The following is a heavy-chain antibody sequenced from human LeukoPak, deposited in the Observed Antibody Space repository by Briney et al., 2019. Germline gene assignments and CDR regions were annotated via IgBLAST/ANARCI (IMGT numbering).Heavy chain of an antibody. J-gene: IGHJ3*02. V-gene: IGHV3-23*01. D-gene: IGHD1-26*01. Sequence: QSGGSLRLSCAASGFTFNNCAMTWVRQAPGKGLEWVSLVSGSGNSTFYADSVKGRFTISRDNSKNTLYLQMNSLRAEDTAVYYCARGRRIVGATGAFDIWGQGTMVTVSS. CDR2: VSGSGNST. CDR1: GFTFNNCA. CDR3: ARGRRIVGATGAFDI.